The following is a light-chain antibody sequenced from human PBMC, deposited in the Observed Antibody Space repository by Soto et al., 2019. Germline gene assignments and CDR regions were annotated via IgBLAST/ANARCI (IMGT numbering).Light chain of an antibody. J-gene: IGLJ2*01. Sequence: QSVLAQPPSASGTPGQRVTISCSGTSSNIGRNTVNWYQQFPGTAPKLLIYSNNQRPSGVPDRFSGSKSGTSASLAISGLQSEDEADYYCAAWDDSLIGPIFGGGTKLTVL. CDR2: SNN. CDR3: AAWDDSLIGPI. CDR1: SSNIGRNT. V-gene: IGLV1-44*01.